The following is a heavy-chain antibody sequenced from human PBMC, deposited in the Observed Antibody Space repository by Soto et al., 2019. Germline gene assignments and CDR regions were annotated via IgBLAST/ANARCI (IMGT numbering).Heavy chain of an antibody. CDR2: IYWDDDK. CDR3: AHLDFLGESSSLAPCYFDY. V-gene: IGHV2-5*02. CDR1: GFSLSTSEVG. D-gene: IGHD3-16*01. Sequence: QINLKESGPTLVKPTQTLTLTCTFSGFSLSTSEVGVGWIRQPPRKALEWLALIYWDDDKSYRLSLKTRLTITKDTPKNQVVLTMTDMDPVDTATYYCAHLDFLGESSSLAPCYFDYWGQGTLVTVPS. J-gene: IGHJ4*02.